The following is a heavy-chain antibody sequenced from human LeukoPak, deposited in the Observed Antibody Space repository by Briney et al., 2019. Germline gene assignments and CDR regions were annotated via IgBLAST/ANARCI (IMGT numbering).Heavy chain of an antibody. CDR1: GGAFSSYA. D-gene: IGHD6-13*01. CDR3: AAGGEQQPEGY. V-gene: IGHV1-69*04. J-gene: IGHJ4*02. Sequence: SVKVSCKASGGAFSSYAISWVRQAPGQGLEWMGRIIPILGIANYAQKFQGRVTITADKSTSTAYMELSSLRSEDTAVYYCAAGGEQQPEGYWGQGTLVTVSS. CDR2: IIPILGIA.